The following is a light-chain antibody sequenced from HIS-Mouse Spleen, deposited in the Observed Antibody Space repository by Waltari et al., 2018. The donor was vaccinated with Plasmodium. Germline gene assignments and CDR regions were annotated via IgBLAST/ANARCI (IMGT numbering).Light chain of an antibody. V-gene: IGLV3-10*01. Sequence: SYELTQPPSVSVSPGQTARITCSVDALPKKYAYWYQHKSGQAPVLVIYEDSKRHAGIPERFSGSSSGTMATLTISGAQVEDEADYYCYSTDSSGNHRVFGGGTKLTVL. J-gene: IGLJ3*02. CDR2: EDS. CDR3: YSTDSSGNHRV. CDR1: ALPKKY.